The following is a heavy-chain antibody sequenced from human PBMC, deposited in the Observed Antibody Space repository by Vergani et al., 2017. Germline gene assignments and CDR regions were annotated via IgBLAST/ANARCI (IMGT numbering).Heavy chain of an antibody. Sequence: EVQLVESGGGLVKPGGSLRLSCAASGFTFSSYSMNWVRQAPGKGLEWVSSISSSSSYIYYADSVKGRFTISRDNAKNSLYLQMNSLRVEDTAMYFCAKDLSYSTAWPHFDSRGQGTLVTVSS. J-gene: IGHJ4*02. D-gene: IGHD4-11*01. CDR1: GFTFSSYS. CDR3: AKDLSYSTAWPHFDS. CDR2: ISSSSSYI. V-gene: IGHV3-21*01.